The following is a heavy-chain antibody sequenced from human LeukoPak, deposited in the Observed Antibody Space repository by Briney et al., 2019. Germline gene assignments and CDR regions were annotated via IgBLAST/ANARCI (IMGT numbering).Heavy chain of an antibody. CDR2: IYTSGST. J-gene: IGHJ6*03. Sequence: PSETLSLTCTVSGGSISRGSYYWSWIRQPAGKVLERIGRIYTSGSTNYNPSLKSRVTISVDTSKNQFSLKLSSVTAADTAVYYCARAHALWLNTGIYYYMDVWGKGTTVTVSS. V-gene: IGHV4-61*02. CDR3: ARAHALWLNTGIYYYMDV. D-gene: IGHD3-10*01. CDR1: GGSISRGSYY.